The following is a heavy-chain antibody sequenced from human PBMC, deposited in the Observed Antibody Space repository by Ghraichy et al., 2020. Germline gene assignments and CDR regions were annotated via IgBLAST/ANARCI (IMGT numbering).Heavy chain of an antibody. D-gene: IGHD3-10*02. V-gene: IGHV4-59*01. CDR2: INHSEST. CDR3: ARAPPTVRDFDY. CDR1: GGSISSYY. Sequence: SETLSLTCTVYGGSISSYYWNWIRQPPGKGLEWIAYINHSESTNYNPSLKSRVTISVDTSKNQFSLKLSSVTAADTAVYYCARAPPTVRDFDYWCQGTLVTFSS. J-gene: IGHJ4*02.